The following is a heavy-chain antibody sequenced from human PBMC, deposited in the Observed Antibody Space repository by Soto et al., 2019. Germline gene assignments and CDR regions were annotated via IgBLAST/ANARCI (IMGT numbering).Heavy chain of an antibody. J-gene: IGHJ6*02. CDR2: ISWNSGRI. CDR3: PKGRATNYDYYGNDV. CDR1: GFTSDDYA. V-gene: IGHV3-9*02. Sequence: SLRLSCSASGFTSDDYAMHWVRQAPGKGLEWVSGISWNSGRIGYADSVKGRFTISRDKPKNSLYLQMSRLNAEDTAMYNSPKGRATNYDYYGNDVWGQGTTVTVSS.